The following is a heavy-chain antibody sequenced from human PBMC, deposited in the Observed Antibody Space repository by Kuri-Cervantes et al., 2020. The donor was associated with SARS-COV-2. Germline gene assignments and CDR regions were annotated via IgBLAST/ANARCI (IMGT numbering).Heavy chain of an antibody. V-gene: IGHV3-74*01. CDR2: INSDGSST. Sequence: GESLKISCAASGFTFSSYWMHWVRQAPGKGLVWVSRINSDGSSTSYADSVKGRFTISRDNAKNTLYLQMNSLRAEDTAVYYCAKGGGSGSYLDYWGQGTLVTVSS. CDR1: GFTFSSYW. D-gene: IGHD3-10*01. CDR3: AKGGGSGSYLDY. J-gene: IGHJ4*02.